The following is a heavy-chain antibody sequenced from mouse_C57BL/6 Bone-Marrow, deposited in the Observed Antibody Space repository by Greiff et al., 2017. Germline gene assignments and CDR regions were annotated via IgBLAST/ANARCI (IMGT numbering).Heavy chain of an antibody. V-gene: IGHV1-7*01. D-gene: IGHD2-4*01. Sequence: QVHVKQSGAELAKPGASVKLSCKASGYTFTSYWMHWVKQRPGQGLEWIGYINPSSGYTKYNQKFKDKATLTADKSSSTAYMQLSSLTYEDSAVYYCASMRDYDGGGRAMDYWGQGTSVTGSS. CDR1: GYTFTSYW. CDR2: INPSSGYT. CDR3: ASMRDYDGGGRAMDY. J-gene: IGHJ4*01.